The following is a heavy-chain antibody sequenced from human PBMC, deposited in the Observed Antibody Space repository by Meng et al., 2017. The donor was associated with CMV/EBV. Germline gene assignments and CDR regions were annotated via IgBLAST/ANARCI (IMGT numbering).Heavy chain of an antibody. J-gene: IGHJ6*02. D-gene: IGHD3-3*01. V-gene: IGHV3-21*01. CDR1: GCTLSSYG. Sequence: GESLKISCAASGCTLSSYGMNWVRQAPGKGLEWVSSISSSSSYIYYADSVKGRFTISRDNAKNSLYLQMNSLRAEDTAVYYCARDRLVMDTIFGVDYYGMGVWGQGTTVTVSS. CDR3: ARDRLVMDTIFGVDYYGMGV. CDR2: ISSSSSYI.